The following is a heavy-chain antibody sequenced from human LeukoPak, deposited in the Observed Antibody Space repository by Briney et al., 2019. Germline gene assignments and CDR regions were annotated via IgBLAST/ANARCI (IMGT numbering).Heavy chain of an antibody. CDR3: AKAKGLTMVRGVNALDI. Sequence: GGSLRLSCAASGFTFSSYGMHWVRQAPGKGLEWVAFIRYDGSNKYYADSVKGRFTISRDNPKNTLYLQMNSLRAEDTAVYYCAKAKGLTMVRGVNALDIWGQGTMVTVSS. D-gene: IGHD3-10*01. J-gene: IGHJ3*02. CDR2: IRYDGSNK. CDR1: GFTFSSYG. V-gene: IGHV3-30*02.